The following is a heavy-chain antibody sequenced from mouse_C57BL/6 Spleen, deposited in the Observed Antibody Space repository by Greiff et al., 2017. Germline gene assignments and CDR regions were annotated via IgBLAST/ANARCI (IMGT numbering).Heavy chain of an antibody. CDR1: GYSITSGYY. J-gene: IGHJ4*01. Sequence: ESGPGLVKPSQSLSLTCSVTGYSITSGYYWNWIRQFPGNKLEWMGYISYDGSNNYNPSLKNRISITRDTSKNQFFLKLNSVTTEDTATYYCARRRLRLGAMDYWGQGTSVTVSS. CDR2: ISYDGSN. D-gene: IGHD2-4*01. CDR3: ARRRLRLGAMDY. V-gene: IGHV3-6*01.